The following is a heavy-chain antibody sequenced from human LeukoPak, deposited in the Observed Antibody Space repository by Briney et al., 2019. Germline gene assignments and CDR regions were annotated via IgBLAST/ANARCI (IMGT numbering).Heavy chain of an antibody. Sequence: GGSLRLSCAASGFTFSSYAMHWVRQAPGKGLEYVSVISSNGGSTYYANSVKGRFTISRDNAKNSLYLQMNSLRAEDTAVYYCARAGSGSYYLDYWGQGTLVTVSS. D-gene: IGHD3-10*01. CDR1: GFTFSSYA. J-gene: IGHJ4*02. V-gene: IGHV3-64*01. CDR3: ARAGSGSYYLDY. CDR2: ISSNGGST.